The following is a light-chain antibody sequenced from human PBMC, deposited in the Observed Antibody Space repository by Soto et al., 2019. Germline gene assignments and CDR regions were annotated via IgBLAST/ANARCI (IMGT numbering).Light chain of an antibody. V-gene: IGLV2-14*01. CDR3: TSYTTTSTLL. CDR2: EVS. J-gene: IGLJ2*01. CDR1: TSDIGSYNY. Sequence: QSVLTQPASVSGSLGQSITIFCTGTTSDIGSYNYVSWYQHPPGKAPKLMIYEVSNRPSGVSSRFSGSKSANTASLSISGLQAEDEADYYCTSYTTTSTLLFGGGTKLTVL.